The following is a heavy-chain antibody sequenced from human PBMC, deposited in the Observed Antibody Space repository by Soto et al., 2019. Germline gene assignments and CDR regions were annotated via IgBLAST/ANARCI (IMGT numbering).Heavy chain of an antibody. J-gene: IGHJ5*02. Sequence: PSETLSLTCAVSGGSISSGGYSWSWIRQPPGKGLEWIGYIYHSGSTYYNPSLKSRVTISVDRSKNQFSLKLSSVTAADTAVYYCARRVLTYYDILTGYYPATEQNWFDPWGQGTLVTVSS. V-gene: IGHV4-30-2*01. CDR1: GGSISSGGYS. CDR3: ARRVLTYYDILTGYYPATEQNWFDP. D-gene: IGHD3-9*01. CDR2: IYHSGST.